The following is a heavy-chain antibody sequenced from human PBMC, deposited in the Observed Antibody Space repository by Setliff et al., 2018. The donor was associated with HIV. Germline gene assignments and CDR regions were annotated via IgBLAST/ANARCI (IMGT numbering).Heavy chain of an antibody. D-gene: IGHD1-7*01. V-gene: IGHV1-18*01. Sequence: GASVKVSCKASGYTFSNYGISWLRQAPGQGPEWMGWISGDNGDTNYAQKFQGRLTMTTDTSTSTAYMELRSLRAEDTAVYYCAKDGDYRNWDYDAFDIWGQGTMVTVSS. CDR2: ISGDNGDT. J-gene: IGHJ3*02. CDR1: GYTFSNYG. CDR3: AKDGDYRNWDYDAFDI.